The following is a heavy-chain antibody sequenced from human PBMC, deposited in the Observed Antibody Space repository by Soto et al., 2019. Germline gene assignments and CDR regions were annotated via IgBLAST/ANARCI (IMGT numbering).Heavy chain of an antibody. V-gene: IGHV3-23*01. CDR2: ISGSGGST. D-gene: IGHD2-2*01. CDR1: GVTCSSYA. Sequence: GGSLRLCCAAAGVTCSSYAMSWVRQAPGKGLEWVSAISGSGGSTYYADSVKGRFTISRDNSKNTLYLQMNSLRAEDTAVYYCAKSADIVVVPATYGDYMDVWGKGTTVTVSS. CDR3: AKSADIVVVPATYGDYMDV. J-gene: IGHJ6*03.